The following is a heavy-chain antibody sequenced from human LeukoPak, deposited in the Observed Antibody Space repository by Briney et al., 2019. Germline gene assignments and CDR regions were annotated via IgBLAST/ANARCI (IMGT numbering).Heavy chain of an antibody. CDR2: ISNSGNSI. CDR3: ARDLRSSYAFDI. J-gene: IGHJ3*02. CDR1: GFTFSDYY. V-gene: IGHV3-11*04. Sequence: GGSLRLPCAASGFTFSDYYMTWIRQAPGKGLEWVSYISNSGNSIYYADSVKGRFTISRDNAENSLYLQMNSLRAEDTAVYYCARDLRSSYAFDIWGQGTVVTVSS. D-gene: IGHD4-17*01.